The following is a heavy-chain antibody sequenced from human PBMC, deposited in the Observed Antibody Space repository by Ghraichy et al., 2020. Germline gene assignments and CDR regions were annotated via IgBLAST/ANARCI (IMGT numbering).Heavy chain of an antibody. CDR3: ARDRAWAFDF. J-gene: IGHJ4*02. D-gene: IGHD7-27*01. CDR2: IISGSGTTI. Sequence: GGSLRLSCAASGFTFSSYDMTWVRQAPGKGLEWVSYIISGSGTTIFYADSVRGRFTISRDNAKNSLDLQMNSLRVDDTAIYYCARDRAWAFDFWGQGTLVTVSS. V-gene: IGHV3-48*01. CDR1: GFTFSSYD.